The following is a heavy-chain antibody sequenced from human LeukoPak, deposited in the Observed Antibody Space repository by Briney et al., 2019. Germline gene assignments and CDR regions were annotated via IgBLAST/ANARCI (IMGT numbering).Heavy chain of an antibody. J-gene: IGHJ5*02. Sequence: GGSLRLSCAASGFTLDDYAMHWVRQAPGKGLEWVSLISWDGGSTYYADSMKGRFTISRDNSKNSLYLQMNSLRTEDTALYYCAKDISSGWYGGFDPWGQGTLVTVSS. CDR2: ISWDGGST. V-gene: IGHV3-43*01. CDR1: GFTLDDYA. CDR3: AKDISSGWYGGFDP. D-gene: IGHD6-19*01.